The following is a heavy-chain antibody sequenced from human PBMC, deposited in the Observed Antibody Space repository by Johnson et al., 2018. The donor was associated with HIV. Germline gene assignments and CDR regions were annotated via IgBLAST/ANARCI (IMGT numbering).Heavy chain of an antibody. Sequence: VQLVESGGGLVQPGGSLRLSCAASGFTFSSYWMSWVRQAPGKGLEWVANIKQDGSEKYYAASVKGRFTISRDNSKNTLYLQMNSLRPEDTAVYYCARSSGYYGTDAFDIWGQGTMVTVSS. J-gene: IGHJ3*02. CDR1: GFTFSSYW. CDR3: ARSSGYYGTDAFDI. D-gene: IGHD3-22*01. V-gene: IGHV3-7*01. CDR2: IKQDGSEK.